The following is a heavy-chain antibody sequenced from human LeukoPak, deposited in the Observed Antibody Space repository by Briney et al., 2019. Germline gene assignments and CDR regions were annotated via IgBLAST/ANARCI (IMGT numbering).Heavy chain of an antibody. Sequence: GASVKVSCKASGYTFTTYGISWVRQAPGQGLEWMGWISAYNGNTNYAQKLQGRVTMTTDKSTSTAYMELRGLRSDDTAVYYCAREGGHNYGREFDFWGQGTLVTVSS. CDR2: ISAYNGNT. D-gene: IGHD5-18*01. V-gene: IGHV1-18*01. CDR3: AREGGHNYGREFDF. J-gene: IGHJ4*02. CDR1: GYTFTTYG.